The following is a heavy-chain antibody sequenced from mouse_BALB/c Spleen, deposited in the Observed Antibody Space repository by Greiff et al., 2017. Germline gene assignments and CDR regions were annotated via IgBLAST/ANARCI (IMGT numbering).Heavy chain of an antibody. CDR3: ARSMVTTLYYYAMDY. CDR1: GYAFSSYW. Sequence: QVQLQQSGAELVRPGSSVKISCKASGYAFSSYWMNWVKQRPGQGLEWIGQIYPGDGDTNYNGKFKGKATLTADKSSSTAYMQLSSLTSEDSAVYFCARSMVTTLYYYAMDYWGQGTSVTVSS. D-gene: IGHD2-1*01. CDR2: IYPGDGDT. J-gene: IGHJ4*01. V-gene: IGHV1-80*01.